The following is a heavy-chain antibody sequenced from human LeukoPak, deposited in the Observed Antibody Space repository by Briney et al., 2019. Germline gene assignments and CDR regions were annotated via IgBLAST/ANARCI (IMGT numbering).Heavy chain of an antibody. J-gene: IGHJ4*02. CDR3: AKDGDSSGYYRYYFDY. D-gene: IGHD3-22*01. CDR1: YX. CDR2: XSWNSCSI. Sequence: YXXXXVRXXPGXXLEWXXXXSWNSCSIGYADSVKGRFTISRDNAKNSLYLQMNSLRAEDTALYYCAKDGDSSGYYRYYFDYWGQGTLVTVSS. V-gene: IGHV3-9*01.